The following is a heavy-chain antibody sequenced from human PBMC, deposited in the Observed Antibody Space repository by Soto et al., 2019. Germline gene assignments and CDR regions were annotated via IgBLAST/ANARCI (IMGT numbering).Heavy chain of an antibody. CDR2: IFYSGST. J-gene: IGHJ4*02. CDR1: GGSIRSYY. V-gene: IGHV4-59*01. D-gene: IGHD4-17*01. CDR3: ARDYGDYFDY. Sequence: PSDTLSLTCTVSGGSIRSYYWSWIQQPPGKGLEWIGYIFYSGSTNYNPSLKSRVTISVDTSKNQFSLKLSSVTAADTAVYYCARDYGDYFDYWGQGTLVTVS.